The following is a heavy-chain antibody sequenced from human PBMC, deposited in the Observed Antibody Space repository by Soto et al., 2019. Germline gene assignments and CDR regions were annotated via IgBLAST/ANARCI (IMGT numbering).Heavy chain of an antibody. Sequence: PGGSLRLSCAASGFTFSSYAMSWVRQAPGKGLEWVSAISGSGGSTYYADSVKGRFTISRDNSKNTLYLQMNSLRAEDTAVYYCAKDNLIAAAVSYWFDPWGQGTLVTVSS. J-gene: IGHJ5*02. CDR2: ISGSGGST. CDR1: GFTFSSYA. D-gene: IGHD6-13*01. CDR3: AKDNLIAAAVSYWFDP. V-gene: IGHV3-23*01.